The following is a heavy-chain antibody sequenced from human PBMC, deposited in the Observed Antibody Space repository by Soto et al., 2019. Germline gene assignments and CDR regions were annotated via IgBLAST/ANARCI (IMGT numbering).Heavy chain of an antibody. J-gene: IGHJ4*02. V-gene: IGHV3-53*04. CDR2: IYSGGST. CDR3: ARSYYYGSGSYYPFDY. CDR1: GFTVSSNY. Sequence: GGSLRLSCAASGFTVSSNYMSWVRQAPGKGLEWVSVIYSGGSTYYADSVKGRFTISRHNSKNTLYLQMNSLRAEDTAVCYCARSYYYGSGSYYPFDYWGQGTLVTVSS. D-gene: IGHD3-10*01.